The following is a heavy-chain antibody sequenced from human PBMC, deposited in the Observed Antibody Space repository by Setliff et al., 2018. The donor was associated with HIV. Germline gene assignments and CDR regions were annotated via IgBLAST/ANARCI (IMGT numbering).Heavy chain of an antibody. D-gene: IGHD4-4*01. CDR1: GFTFTAHG. CDR2: INYDESSE. V-gene: IGHV3-30*02. CDR3: AKDGDYRNGDYDAFDI. Sequence: GGSLRLSCAASGFTFTAHGMHWVRLAPDKGLEWVAFINYDESSEYYADSVKGRVSISRDNSKNTVDLHMNSLRTEDTAVYYCAKDGDYRNGDYDAFDIWGLGTMVTVSS. J-gene: IGHJ3*02.